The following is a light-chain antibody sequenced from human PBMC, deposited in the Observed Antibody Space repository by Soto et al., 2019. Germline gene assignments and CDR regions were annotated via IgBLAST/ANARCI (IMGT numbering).Light chain of an antibody. CDR1: SSDIGGYDY. CDR2: GVT. V-gene: IGLV2-14*01. J-gene: IGLJ1*01. Sequence: QSALTQPASVSGSPGQSITISCTGTSSDIGGYDYVSWYQHHPGKAPKFIIYGVTNRPSGVSHRFSGSKSANTASLTISGLQAADEADYYCTSYTSSSTHVFGTGTKLTVL. CDR3: TSYTSSSTHV.